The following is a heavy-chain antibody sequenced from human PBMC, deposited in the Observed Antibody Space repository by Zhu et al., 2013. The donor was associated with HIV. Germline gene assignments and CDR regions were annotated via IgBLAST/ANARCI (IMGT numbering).Heavy chain of an antibody. D-gene: IGHD6-13*01. CDR3: ASTSWSSPFDP. Sequence: QVQLVQSGAEVKKPGASVKVSCKASGYTFTSYYMHWVRQAPGQGLEWMGWIKDNTGATNFSQRFQGRVTMTRDTSISTAYMELSSLRSEDTAVYYCASTSWSSPFDPWGQGTLVTVSS. CDR1: GYTFTSYY. CDR2: IKDNTGAT. J-gene: IGHJ5*02. V-gene: IGHV1-2*02.